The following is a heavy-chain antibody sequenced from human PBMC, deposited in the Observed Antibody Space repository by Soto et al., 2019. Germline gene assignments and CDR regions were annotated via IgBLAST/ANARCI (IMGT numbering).Heavy chain of an antibody. D-gene: IGHD2-15*01. CDR1: GFTFSDYS. Sequence: EVQLVESGGGLVKPGGSLRLSCAASGFTFSDYSMNWMRQAPGKGLEWVASISSDNNYIYYRDSVEGRFTISRDNAKNSLYWKRPSRGAEDTVVYYCGGGRPFTGASCSGGGDYWGQGTLVTVSS. CDR3: GGGRPFTGASCSGGGDY. CDR2: ISSDNNYI. V-gene: IGHV3-21*02. J-gene: IGHJ4*02.